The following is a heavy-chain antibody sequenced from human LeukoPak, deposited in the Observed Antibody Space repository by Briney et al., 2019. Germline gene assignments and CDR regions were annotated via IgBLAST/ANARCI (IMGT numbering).Heavy chain of an antibody. CDR1: GGSISSYY. D-gene: IGHD6-13*01. V-gene: IGHV4-59*01. Sequence: SETLSLTCTVSGGSISSYYLSWIRQPPGKGLEWIGYIYYSGSTNYNPSLKSRVTISVDTSKNQFSLKLSSVTAADTAVYYGARDSSSWTPGWFDPWGQGTLVTVSS. J-gene: IGHJ5*02. CDR2: IYYSGST. CDR3: ARDSSSWTPGWFDP.